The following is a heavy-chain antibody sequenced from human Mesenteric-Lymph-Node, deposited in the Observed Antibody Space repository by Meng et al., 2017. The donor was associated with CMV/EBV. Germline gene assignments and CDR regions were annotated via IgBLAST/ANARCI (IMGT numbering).Heavy chain of an antibody. V-gene: IGHV1-8*02. CDR2: MNPNSGNT. D-gene: IGHD5-12*01. Sequence: ASVKVSCKASGGTFSSYAISWVRQATGQGLEWMGWMNPNSGNTGYAQKFQGRVTMTRNTSISTAYMELSSLRSEDTAVYYCARGNRVAARGYSGYDCPAYWGQGTLVTVSS. CDR1: GGTFSSYA. CDR3: ARGNRVAARGYSGYDCPAY. J-gene: IGHJ4*02.